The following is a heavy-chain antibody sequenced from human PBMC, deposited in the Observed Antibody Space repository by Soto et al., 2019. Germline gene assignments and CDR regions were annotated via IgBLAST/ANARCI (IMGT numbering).Heavy chain of an antibody. CDR2: ISAYNGNT. CDR3: VIYIDQMGAFDI. J-gene: IGHJ3*02. D-gene: IGHD5-12*01. V-gene: IGHV1-18*01. CDR1: GYTFTSYG. Sequence: ASVKVSCKASGYTFTSYGISWVRQAPGQGLEWMGWISAYNGNTNYAQKLQGRVTMTPDTSTSKAYMELRSLRSDDTAVYYCVIYIDQMGAFDIWCQGTMVTFSS.